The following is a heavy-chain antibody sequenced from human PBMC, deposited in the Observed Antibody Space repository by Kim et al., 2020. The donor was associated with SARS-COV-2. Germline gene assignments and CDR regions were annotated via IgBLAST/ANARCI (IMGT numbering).Heavy chain of an antibody. D-gene: IGHD2-15*01. CDR3: ARLTCSRSTCSLREHWLDP. V-gene: IGHV5-51*01. Sequence: GESLKISCKGSGYDFNGHWIVWLRLMPGKGLEWMGRIYPDNSNTRYSPSFQGQVTFSVDKSITSAYLQWSSLKPTDTAMYYCARLTCSRSTCSLREHWLDPWGQATLVTVSS. CDR2: IYPDNSNT. J-gene: IGHJ5*02. CDR1: GYDFNGHW.